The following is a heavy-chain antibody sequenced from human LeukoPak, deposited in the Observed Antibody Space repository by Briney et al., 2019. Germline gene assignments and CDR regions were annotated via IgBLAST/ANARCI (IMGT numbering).Heavy chain of an antibody. CDR3: ARNNVGATGYYFDY. CDR2: INAGNGNT. CDR1: GYTFTGHY. Sequence: ASVKVSCKASGYTFTGHYMHWVRQVPGQRLEWMGWINAGNGNTKYSQEFQGRDTITRDTSASTAYMELSSLRSEDMAVYYCARNNVGATGYYFDYWGQGTLVTVSS. J-gene: IGHJ4*02. D-gene: IGHD1-26*01. V-gene: IGHV1-3*03.